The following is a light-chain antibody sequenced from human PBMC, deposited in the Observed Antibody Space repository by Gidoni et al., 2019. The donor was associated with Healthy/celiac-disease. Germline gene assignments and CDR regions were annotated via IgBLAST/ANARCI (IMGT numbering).Light chain of an antibody. V-gene: IGKV2-28*01. Sequence: DSVMTQSPLSLPVTPGEPASISCRSSQSLLHSNGYNYLDWYLQTPGQSPQLLIYLGSNRASGVTDRFSGSGSGTDFTLKISRVEAADVGVYYCMQALQTPPSFGQGTKLEIK. CDR3: MQALQTPPS. CDR2: LGS. CDR1: QSLLHSNGYNY. J-gene: IGKJ2*03.